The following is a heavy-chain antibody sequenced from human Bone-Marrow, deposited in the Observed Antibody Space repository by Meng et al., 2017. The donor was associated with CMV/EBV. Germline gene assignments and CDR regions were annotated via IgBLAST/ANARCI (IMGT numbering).Heavy chain of an antibody. V-gene: IGHV3-53*01. D-gene: IGHD2-21*01. CDR1: GFTVSSNY. CDR3: TRCSSHI. Sequence: GGSLRLSCAASGFTVSSNYMSWVRQAPGKGLEWVSVIYSGGSTYYADSVKGRFTISRDNSKNTLYLQMNSLRAEDTSVYYFTRCSSHIWGQGTLVTVSS. J-gene: IGHJ4*02. CDR2: IYSGGST.